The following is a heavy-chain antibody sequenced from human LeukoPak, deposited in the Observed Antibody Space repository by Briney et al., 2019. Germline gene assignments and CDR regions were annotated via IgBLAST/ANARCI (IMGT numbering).Heavy chain of an antibody. CDR2: ITPIFGTA. J-gene: IGHJ4*02. CDR3: ARGWLAETTVVTPYNY. Sequence: GASVKVSCEASGGTFRSNAISWVRQAPGQGLEWMGGITPIFGTANYAQKFQGRVTITAVESMSTAYMELSSLRSEDTAVYYCARGWLAETTVVTPYNYWGQGTLVTVSS. D-gene: IGHD4-23*01. CDR1: GGTFRSNA. V-gene: IGHV1-69*13.